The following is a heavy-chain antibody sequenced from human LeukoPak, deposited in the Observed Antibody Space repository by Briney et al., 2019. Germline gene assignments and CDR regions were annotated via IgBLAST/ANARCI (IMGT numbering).Heavy chain of an antibody. CDR1: GFSFTSYG. V-gene: IGHV3-30*18. CDR3: AKGVDTATDY. Sequence: GRSLRLSCAASGFSFTSYGMHWVRQAPGKGLEWVAVISFDENNKFYADSVKGRFTISRDNSKNTLYLQMNSLRAEDTAVYYCAKGVDTATDYWGQGTLVTVSS. J-gene: IGHJ4*02. CDR2: ISFDENNK. D-gene: IGHD5-18*01.